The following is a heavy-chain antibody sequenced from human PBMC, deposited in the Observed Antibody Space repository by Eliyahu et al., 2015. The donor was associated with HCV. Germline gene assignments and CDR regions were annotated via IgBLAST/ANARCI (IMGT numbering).Heavy chain of an antibody. CDR2: LSWNSGSM. CDR1: XFXFDDHA. CDR3: AREMRAVGSGRFDY. J-gene: IGHJ4*02. D-gene: IGHD5-12*01. Sequence: EVQLVESGGGLVQPGRSLRLSCVAXXFXFDDHAMHWVRQXPXKGLEWVSGLSWNSGSMTYADSVKGRFXISRDNAKNSLYLEMNSLRLEDTALYYCAREMRAVGSGRFDYWGQGSLVTVSS. V-gene: IGHV3-9*01.